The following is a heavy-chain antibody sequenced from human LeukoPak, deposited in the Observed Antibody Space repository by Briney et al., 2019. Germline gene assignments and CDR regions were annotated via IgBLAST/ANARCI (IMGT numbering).Heavy chain of an antibody. CDR3: ARSDGIVGEEAWFDP. V-gene: IGHV4-4*09. CDR2: IFATEVT. CDR1: GGSIGTFH. J-gene: IGHJ5*02. D-gene: IGHD1-26*01. Sequence: PSETLSLTCRVSGGSIGTFHWHWIRQPPGKGLEWIGCIFATEVTNYSPSLKSRVTISVDTSKNQFSLRLSSVTAADTAVYYCARSDGIVGEEAWFDPWGQGTLVTVSS.